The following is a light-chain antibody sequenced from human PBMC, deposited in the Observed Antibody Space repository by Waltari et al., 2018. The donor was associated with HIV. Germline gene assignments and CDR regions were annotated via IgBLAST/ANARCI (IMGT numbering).Light chain of an antibody. CDR3: QQYGSSPQT. J-gene: IGKJ1*01. CDR2: GAS. CDR1: QTVSSTS. V-gene: IGKV3-20*01. Sequence: EIVLTQSPGTLSLSPGERATLSCRASQTVSSTSLAWYQQKPGQAPRLLIYGASSRATGIPDRFSGSGSGTDFTLTISRLEPEDLAVYYCQQYGSSPQTFGQGTKVEIK.